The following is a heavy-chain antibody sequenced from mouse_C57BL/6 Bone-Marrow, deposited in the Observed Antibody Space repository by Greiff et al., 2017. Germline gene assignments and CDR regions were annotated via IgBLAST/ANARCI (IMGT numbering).Heavy chain of an antibody. V-gene: IGHV1-55*01. Sequence: QVHVKQPGAELVKPGASVKMSCKASGYTFTSYWITWVKQRPGQGLEWIGDIYPGSGSTNYNEKFKSKATLTVDTSSSTAYMQLSSLTSEDSAVYYCARGRYDGYFAWFAYWGQGTLVTVSA. CDR1: GYTFTSYW. CDR2: IYPGSGST. CDR3: ARGRYDGYFAWFAY. D-gene: IGHD2-3*01. J-gene: IGHJ3*01.